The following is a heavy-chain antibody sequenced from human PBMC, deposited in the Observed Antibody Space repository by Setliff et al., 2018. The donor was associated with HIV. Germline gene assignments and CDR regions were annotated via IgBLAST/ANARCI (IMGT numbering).Heavy chain of an antibody. J-gene: IGHJ3*02. D-gene: IGHD2-8*02. CDR2: IYYSGST. V-gene: IGHV4-31*03. Sequence: SETLSLTCTVSGGSISSGGYYWSWIRQHPGKGLEWIGYIYYSGSTYYNPPLKSRLTMSVDPSKNQFSLRLNSVTAADTAVYYCARDLVAAFDIWGQGTMVTVSS. CDR3: ARDLVAAFDI. CDR1: GGSISSGGYY.